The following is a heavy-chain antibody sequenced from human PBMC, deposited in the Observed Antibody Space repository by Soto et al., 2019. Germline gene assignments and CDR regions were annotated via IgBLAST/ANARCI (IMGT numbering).Heavy chain of an antibody. Sequence: ASMKGSFKASGGTFSSYSISWVRQAPGQGVEWKGGIIPIFGTADYAQKFQGRVTITAGESTSTAYMELSSLRSEDTAVYYCAVTMTNYYYYGMDVWGQGTTVTVSS. J-gene: IGHJ6*02. CDR3: AVTMTNYYYYGMDV. CDR1: GGTFSSYS. V-gene: IGHV1-69*13. D-gene: IGHD3-22*01. CDR2: IIPIFGTA.